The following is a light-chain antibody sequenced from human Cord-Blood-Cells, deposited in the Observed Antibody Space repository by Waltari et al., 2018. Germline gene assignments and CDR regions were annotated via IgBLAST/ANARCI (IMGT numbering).Light chain of an antibody. CDR3: QQSYSTPPT. CDR2: AAS. CDR1: QSISSY. J-gene: IGKJ1*01. Sequence: DIQMTQSPSSLSASVGDRVTITCRASQSISSYLNWYQQKPRKAPKLLIYAASSLQRGVPSRFSGSGSGTDFTLTISSLQPEDFATYYCQQSYSTPPTFGQGTKVEIK. V-gene: IGKV1-39*01.